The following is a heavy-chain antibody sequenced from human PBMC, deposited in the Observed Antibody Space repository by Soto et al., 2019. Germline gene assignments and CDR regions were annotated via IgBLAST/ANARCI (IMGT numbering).Heavy chain of an antibody. D-gene: IGHD1-26*01. J-gene: IGHJ5*02. Sequence: QLQLQESGPGLVKPSETLSLTCTVSGGSISSSSYYWGWIRQPPGKGLEWIGSIYYSGSTYYNPSLKMRVTRSSDTSKIHRALMLGSVMSACTPVYYCGTQEVGGSYVYTFDPWGQGTLVTVSS. CDR3: GTQEVGGSYVYTFDP. V-gene: IGHV4-39*02. CDR1: GGSISSSSYY. CDR2: IYYSGST.